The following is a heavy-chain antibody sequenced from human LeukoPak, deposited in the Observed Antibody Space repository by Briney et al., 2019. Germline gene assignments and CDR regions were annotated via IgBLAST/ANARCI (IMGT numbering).Heavy chain of an antibody. CDR1: GGSISNKY. CDR2: IYYSGST. J-gene: IGHJ4*02. V-gene: IGHV4-59*01. Sequence: SETLSLTCTVSGGSISNKYWSWIRQPPGKGLEWIGYIYYSGSTNYNPSLKSRVTISVDTSKNQFSLKLSSVTAADTAVYYCARVLRLAAAGIAAFDYWGQGTLVTVSS. D-gene: IGHD6-13*01. CDR3: ARVLRLAAAGIAAFDY.